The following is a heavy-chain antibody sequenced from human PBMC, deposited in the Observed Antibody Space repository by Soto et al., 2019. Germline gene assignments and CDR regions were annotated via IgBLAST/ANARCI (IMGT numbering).Heavy chain of an antibody. CDR3: TTDDYIRGNYRVRWAY. Sequence: EVQLVESGGGLVKPGGSLRVSCAGSGFTFSDSWMSWVRQAPGNGLEWVAGIKSKTAGGTTDYAAPVTGRFTISRDDARNTLSLQMNSLKNEDTAIYYCTTDDYIRGNYRVRWAYWGLGTIVTVSS. J-gene: IGHJ4*02. CDR2: IKSKTAGGTT. CDR1: GFTFSDSW. D-gene: IGHD3-16*02. V-gene: IGHV3-15*01.